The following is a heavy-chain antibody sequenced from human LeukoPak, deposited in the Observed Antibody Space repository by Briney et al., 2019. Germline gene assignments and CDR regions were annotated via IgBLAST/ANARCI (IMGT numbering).Heavy chain of an antibody. CDR2: ISGSGGST. Sequence: GGSLRLSCAASGFTFSNYAMSWVRQAPGKGLEWVSGISGSGGSTYYADSVKGRLTISRDNSKNTLYLQMDSLRAEDTAVYYCAKGRGGSSNWGSDYWGQGTQVTVSS. V-gene: IGHV3-23*01. D-gene: IGHD7-27*01. CDR1: GFTFSNYA. J-gene: IGHJ4*02. CDR3: AKGRGGSSNWGSDY.